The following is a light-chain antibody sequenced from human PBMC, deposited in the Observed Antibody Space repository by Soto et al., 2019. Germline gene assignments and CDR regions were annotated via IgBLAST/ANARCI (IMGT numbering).Light chain of an antibody. Sequence: EIVLTQSPGTLSLSPGERATLSCMASQSVGSSDLAWYQQKPGQAPRLLIYSASSRATGIPDRFSGSGSGTDFTLTISRLEPEDFAVYYCQQYGSSPWTFGQGTKVDIK. J-gene: IGKJ1*01. V-gene: IGKV3-20*01. CDR1: QSVGSSD. CDR2: SAS. CDR3: QQYGSSPWT.